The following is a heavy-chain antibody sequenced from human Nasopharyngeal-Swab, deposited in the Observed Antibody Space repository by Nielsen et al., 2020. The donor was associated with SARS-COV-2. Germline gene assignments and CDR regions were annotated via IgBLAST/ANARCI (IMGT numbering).Heavy chain of an antibody. CDR3: ARGMWFRELSTTFYYYGMDV. V-gene: IGHV3-64*04. D-gene: IGHD3-10*01. CDR1: GFTFSSYA. CDR2: ISSNGGST. J-gene: IGHJ6*02. Sequence: GESLKISCSASGFTFSSYAMHWVRQAPGKGLEYVSAISSNGGSTYYADSVKGRFTISRDNSKNTLYLQMNSLRAEDTAVYYCARGMWFRELSTTFYYYGMDVWGQGTTVTVSS.